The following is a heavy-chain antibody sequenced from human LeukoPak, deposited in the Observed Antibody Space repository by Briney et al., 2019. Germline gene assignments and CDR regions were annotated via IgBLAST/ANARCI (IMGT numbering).Heavy chain of an antibody. Sequence: PSETLSLTCTVSGGSISSYYWSWIRQPPGKGLEWIGYIYYSGSTNYNPSLKSRVTISVDTSKNQFSLKLSSVTAADTAVYYCAREHRAVIVGWGQGTLVTVSP. D-gene: IGHD3-22*01. V-gene: IGHV4-59*12. J-gene: IGHJ4*02. CDR1: GGSISSYY. CDR3: AREHRAVIVG. CDR2: IYYSGST.